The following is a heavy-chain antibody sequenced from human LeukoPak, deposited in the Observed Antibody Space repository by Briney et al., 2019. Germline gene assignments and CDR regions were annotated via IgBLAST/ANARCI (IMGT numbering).Heavy chain of an antibody. CDR2: IKQDGSDK. CDR1: GFTFSSHW. Sequence: GGSLRLSCAASGFTFSSHWMSWVRQAPGKGLEWVANIKQDGSDKYYVDSVTGRFTISRDNAKNSLYLQMNSLRAEDTAVYYCARSLGYCSAGSCFPFDYWGQGTLVTVSS. J-gene: IGHJ4*02. V-gene: IGHV3-7*05. CDR3: ARSLGYCSAGSCFPFDY. D-gene: IGHD2-15*01.